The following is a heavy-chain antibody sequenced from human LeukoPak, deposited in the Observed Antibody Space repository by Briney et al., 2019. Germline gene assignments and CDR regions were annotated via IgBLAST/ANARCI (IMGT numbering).Heavy chain of an antibody. Sequence: PSETLSLTCTVSGGSISSSSNYWGWIRQPPGEGLEWIGSIYYSGSTYYNPSLKSRVTISVDTSKNQFSLKLSSVTAADTAVYYCARDARPRGYSYGYGGTGLDYWGQGTLVTVSS. V-gene: IGHV4-39*07. CDR1: GGSISSSSNY. CDR2: IYYSGST. CDR3: ARDARPRGYSYGYGGTGLDY. J-gene: IGHJ4*02. D-gene: IGHD5-18*01.